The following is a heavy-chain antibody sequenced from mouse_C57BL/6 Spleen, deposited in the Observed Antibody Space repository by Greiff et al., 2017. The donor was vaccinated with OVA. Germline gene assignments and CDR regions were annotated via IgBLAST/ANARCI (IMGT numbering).Heavy chain of an antibody. CDR2: IYPRDGST. CDR1: GYTFTSYD. Sequence: VQLQQSGPELVKPGASVKLSCKASGYTFTSYDINWVKQRPGQGLEWIGWIYPRDGSTKYNEKFKGKATLTVDTSSSTACMELHSLTSEDSAVYFCASLSSPAWFAYWGQGTLVTVSA. J-gene: IGHJ3*01. D-gene: IGHD1-1*01. CDR3: ASLSSPAWFAY. V-gene: IGHV1-85*01.